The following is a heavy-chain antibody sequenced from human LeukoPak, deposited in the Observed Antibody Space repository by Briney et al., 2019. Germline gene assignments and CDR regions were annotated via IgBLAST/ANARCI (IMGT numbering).Heavy chain of an antibody. CDR2: ISGSGGST. CDR3: AKGSITMVRGEFDY. J-gene: IGHJ4*02. V-gene: IGHV3-23*01. CDR1: GFTFSSYA. Sequence: GGSLRLSCAASGFTFSSYAMSWVRQAPGKGLEWVSAISGSGGSTCYADSVKGRFTISRDNSKDTLYLQMNSLRAEDTAVYYCAKGSITMVRGEFDYWGQGTLVTVSS. D-gene: IGHD3-10*01.